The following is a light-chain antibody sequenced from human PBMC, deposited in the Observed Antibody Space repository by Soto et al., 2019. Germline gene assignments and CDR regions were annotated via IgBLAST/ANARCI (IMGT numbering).Light chain of an antibody. V-gene: IGKV3D-15*01. CDR1: RSVSNH. CDR3: PQYNDWALT. CDR2: DIS. Sequence: IVRTQSLATMSLSPGDSGTLSWRASRSVSNHLAWHQQKPGQAPSLLIYDISARATGIPTRFSGSGSGTEFTLTISSLQSEDFAVYYCPQYNDWALTSGGGTKVDIK. J-gene: IGKJ4*01.